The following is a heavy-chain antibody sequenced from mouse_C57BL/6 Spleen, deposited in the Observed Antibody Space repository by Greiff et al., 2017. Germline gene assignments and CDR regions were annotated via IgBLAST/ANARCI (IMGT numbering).Heavy chain of an antibody. D-gene: IGHD2-2*01. J-gene: IGHJ4*01. Sequence: EVQLQQSGPGLVKPSQSLSLTCSVTGYSITSGYYWNWIRQFPGNKLEWMGYISYDGSNNYNPSLKNRISITRDTSKNQFFLKLNSVTTEDTATYYCAREVTTGYYYAKDYWGQGTSVTVSS. CDR3: AREVTTGYYYAKDY. V-gene: IGHV3-6*01. CDR1: GYSITSGYY. CDR2: ISYDGSN.